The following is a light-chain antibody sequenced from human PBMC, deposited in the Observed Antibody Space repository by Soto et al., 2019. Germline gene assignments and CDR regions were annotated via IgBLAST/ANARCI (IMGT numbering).Light chain of an antibody. CDR1: QSVLYSSNNKNY. V-gene: IGKV4-1*01. J-gene: IGKJ4*01. Sequence: DIGMTQSPDSLAVSLGERATINCKSSQSVLYSSNNKNYLAWYQQKPGQPPKLLIYWASTRESGVPDRFSGSGSGTDFTLTISSLQAEDVAVYYCQQYYSTPTFGGGTKVEIK. CDR3: QQYYSTPT. CDR2: WAS.